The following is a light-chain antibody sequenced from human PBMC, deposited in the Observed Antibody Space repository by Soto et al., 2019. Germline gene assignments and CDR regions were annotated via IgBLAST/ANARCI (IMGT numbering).Light chain of an antibody. CDR2: DVS. V-gene: IGLV2-14*01. CDR3: SSYTSSSGV. J-gene: IGLJ1*01. Sequence: VLTHPASVTGSPGQSNTIYCTGNSSDVGGYNYVSWYQQHPGKAPKLIIYDVSNRPSGVSNRFSGSKSGNTASLTISGLQAEDEADYYCSSYTSSSGVFGTGTKVPVL. CDR1: SSDVGGYNY.